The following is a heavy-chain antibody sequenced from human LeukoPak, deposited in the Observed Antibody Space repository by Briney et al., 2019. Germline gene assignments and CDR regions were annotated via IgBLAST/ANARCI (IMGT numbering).Heavy chain of an antibody. Sequence: PSETLSLTCAVCGGSLSNYYWSWIRQPPGKGLEWIGEINHSGSTKYNPSLKSQVTISVDMSKNQFSLELNSVTAADTAVYYCARGPASGSNFAWFDPWGQGTLVTVSS. D-gene: IGHD3-10*01. V-gene: IGHV4-34*01. CDR2: INHSGST. CDR1: GGSLSNYY. CDR3: ARGPASGSNFAWFDP. J-gene: IGHJ5*02.